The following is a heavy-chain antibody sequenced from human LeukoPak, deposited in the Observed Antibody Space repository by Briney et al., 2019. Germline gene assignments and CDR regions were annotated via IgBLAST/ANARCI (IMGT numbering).Heavy chain of an antibody. J-gene: IGHJ4*02. Sequence: GGSLRLSCAASGFTFSSYAMSWVRQAPGKGLEWVSAISGSGGSTYHADSVKGRFTISRDNSKNTLYLQMNSLRAEDTAVYYCARELSEMATISPFDYWGQGTLVTVPS. CDR2: ISGSGGST. CDR3: ARELSEMATISPFDY. D-gene: IGHD5-24*01. CDR1: GFTFSSYA. V-gene: IGHV3-23*01.